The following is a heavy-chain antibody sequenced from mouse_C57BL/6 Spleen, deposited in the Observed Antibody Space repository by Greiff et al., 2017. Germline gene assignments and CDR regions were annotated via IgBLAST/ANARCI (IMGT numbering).Heavy chain of an antibody. D-gene: IGHD2-1*01. CDR3: ASGYGNYGYWYFDV. V-gene: IGHV1-50*01. CDR1: GYTFTSYW. CDR2: IDPSDSYT. Sequence: QVQLQQPGAELVKPGASVKLSCKASGYTFTSYWMQWVKQRPGQGLEWIGEIDPSDSYTTSNQKFKGKATLTVDTSSSTAYMQLSSLTSEDSAVYYCASGYGNYGYWYFDVWGTGTTVTVSS. J-gene: IGHJ1*03.